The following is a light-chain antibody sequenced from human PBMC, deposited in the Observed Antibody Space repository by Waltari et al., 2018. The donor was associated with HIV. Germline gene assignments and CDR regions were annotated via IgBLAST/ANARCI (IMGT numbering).Light chain of an antibody. CDR1: QSISSW. CDR3: QQYNSYPYT. Sequence: DIQMTQPPSTLSASVGDRVTIPCRASQSISSWLAWYQQKPGRAPKLRIYKASNLEGGVPSRFRGSGSGTEFTLTISSLQPDDFATYFCQQYNSYPYTFGQGTKLEI. J-gene: IGKJ2*01. V-gene: IGKV1-5*03. CDR2: KAS.